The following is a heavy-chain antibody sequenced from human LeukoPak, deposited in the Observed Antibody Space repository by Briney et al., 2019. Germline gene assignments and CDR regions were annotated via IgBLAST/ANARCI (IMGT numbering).Heavy chain of an antibody. V-gene: IGHV3-23*01. CDR3: AKGITAYGESVFDY. J-gene: IGHJ4*02. Sequence: GGSLRLSCAASGFSFSSYAMSWVRQAQGKGLEWVSAISGSGGSTFYADSVTDRLTISRDNSTNTLYLQMNSLRAENTAVYYCAKGITAYGESVFDYWGQGTLVTVSS. CDR2: ISGSGGST. CDR1: GFSFSSYA. D-gene: IGHD4-17*01.